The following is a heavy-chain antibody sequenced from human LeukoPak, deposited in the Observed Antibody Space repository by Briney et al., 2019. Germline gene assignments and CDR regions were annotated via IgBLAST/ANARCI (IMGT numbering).Heavy chain of an antibody. V-gene: IGHV4-59*05. Sequence: SETLSLTCTVSGGSISSYYWSWIRQPPGKGLEWIGSIYYSGTTYYNPSLKSRVTISVDTSKNQFSPKLSSVTAADTAVYYCARGEVATIFSFDYWGQGTLVTVSS. D-gene: IGHD5-12*01. J-gene: IGHJ4*02. CDR2: IYYSGTT. CDR3: ARGEVATIFSFDY. CDR1: GGSISSYY.